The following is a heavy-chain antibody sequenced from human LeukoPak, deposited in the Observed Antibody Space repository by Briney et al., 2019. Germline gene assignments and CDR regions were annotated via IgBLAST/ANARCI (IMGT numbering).Heavy chain of an antibody. CDR2: IYHSGSA. Sequence: SPSETLSLTCAVSGGSISSNNWWSWVRQPPGKGLEWIGEIYHSGSANYNPSLKSRVTISLDKSKNQVSLKLSSVTAADTAVYYCARETEGAYDFYYWGPGTLVTVSS. D-gene: IGHD3/OR15-3a*01. J-gene: IGHJ4*02. V-gene: IGHV4-4*02. CDR3: ARETEGAYDFYY. CDR1: GGSISSNNW.